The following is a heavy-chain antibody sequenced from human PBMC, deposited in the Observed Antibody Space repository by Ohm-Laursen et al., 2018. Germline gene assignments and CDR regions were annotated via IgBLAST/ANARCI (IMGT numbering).Heavy chain of an antibody. D-gene: IGHD3-16*01. J-gene: IGHJ6*02. V-gene: IGHV1-2*02. Sequence: SSVKVSCKASGYTFTGYYMHWVRQAPGQGLEWMGWINPNTGGTNYAQNFQDRVTMTRDTSISTAYMELSRLTSDDTAMYYCAREKASYDYGHYYGMDAWGQGTTVTVSS. CDR3: AREKASYDYGHYYGMDA. CDR2: INPNTGGT. CDR1: GYTFTGYY.